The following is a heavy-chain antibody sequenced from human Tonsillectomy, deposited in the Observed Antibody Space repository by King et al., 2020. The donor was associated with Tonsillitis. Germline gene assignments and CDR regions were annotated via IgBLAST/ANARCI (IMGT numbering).Heavy chain of an antibody. CDR3: ARVGVNLVVPAAMFTWFDP. V-gene: IGHV4-61*01. CDR1: GGSVSSGSYY. Sequence: QLQESGPGLVKPSETLSLTCTVSGGSVSSGSYYWSWIRQPPGKGLEWIGYIYYSGSINYNPSLKSRVTISVDTSKNQFSLKLSSVTAADTAVYYCARVGVNLVVPAAMFTWFDPWGQGTLVTVSS. CDR2: IYYSGSI. D-gene: IGHD2-2*01. J-gene: IGHJ5*02.